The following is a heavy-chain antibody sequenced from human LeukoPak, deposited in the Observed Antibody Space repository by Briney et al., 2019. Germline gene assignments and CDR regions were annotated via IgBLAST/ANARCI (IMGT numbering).Heavy chain of an antibody. CDR3: ARDLGGGDYEGTY. V-gene: IGHV3-30-3*01. CDR2: ISYDGSNN. J-gene: IGHJ4*02. Sequence: GGSLRLSCAADGFTFIIYAMHWVRQAPGKGLEWVAVISYDGSNNDYAESVKGRFTISRDNSKNTLYLQMDSLRAEDTAVYYCARDLGGGDYEGTYWGQGTLVTVSS. D-gene: IGHD4-17*01. CDR1: GFTFIIYA.